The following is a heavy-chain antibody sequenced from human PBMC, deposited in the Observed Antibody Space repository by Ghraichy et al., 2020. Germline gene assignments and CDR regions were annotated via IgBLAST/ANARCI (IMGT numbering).Heavy chain of an antibody. Sequence: GGSLRLSCAVSGITFTDYWLHWVRQAPGKGLVWVSRIYTDVSTATYADSVKGRFTISRDNAKNTLYLQMNSLRADDTAVYYCATSAVTYYGTALDYWGQGNLVTVS. V-gene: IGHV3-74*01. CDR1: GITFTDYW. D-gene: IGHD4-17*01. J-gene: IGHJ4*02. CDR2: IYTDVSTA. CDR3: ATSAVTYYGTALDY.